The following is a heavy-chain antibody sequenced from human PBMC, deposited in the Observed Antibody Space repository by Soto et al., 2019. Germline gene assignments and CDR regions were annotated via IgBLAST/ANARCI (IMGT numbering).Heavy chain of an antibody. Sequence: HPGGSLRLSWAACGFNFNNFSMTWLRQAPGKGPERVAAISASGGRTFYADSVKGRLSFSSDNSKTTVHLPMNTLKDEDTALYSSASDLGCTTESYDMTLFDSWSPGTPVTVS. CDR1: GFNFNNFS. D-gene: IGHD2-8*01. J-gene: IGHJ4*02. CDR2: ISASGGRT. CDR3: ASDLGCTTESYDMTLFDS. V-gene: IGHV3-23*01.